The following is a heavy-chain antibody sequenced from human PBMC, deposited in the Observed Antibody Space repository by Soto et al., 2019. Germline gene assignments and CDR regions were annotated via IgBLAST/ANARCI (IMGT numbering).Heavy chain of an antibody. CDR2: IYYSGST. Sequence: QVQLQESGPGLVKPSLTMSLTCTVSGGSISSGGYYWSWIRQHPGQGLEWIGYIYYSGSTYYNPSLKSRFTISVDTSKNQFSLKLSSVTAADTAVYYCARGRGPIYRFDYWGQGTLVTVSS. CDR1: GGSISSGGYY. CDR3: ARGRGPIYRFDY. J-gene: IGHJ4*02. V-gene: IGHV4-31*03. D-gene: IGHD5-12*01.